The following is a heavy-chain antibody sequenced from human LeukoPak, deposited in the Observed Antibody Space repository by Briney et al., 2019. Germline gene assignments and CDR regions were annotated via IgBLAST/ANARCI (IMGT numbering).Heavy chain of an antibody. CDR2: INHSGST. CDR3: ARAARKSTMIVVVSNGWFDP. J-gene: IGHJ5*02. D-gene: IGHD3-22*01. Sequence: SETLTLTCAVYGGTFSGYYWSWIRQPPGKGLEWIWEINHSGSTTYNPSPKNRVIISVGTTNNQFSLKLSSVTAAVTAVYYWARAARKSTMIVVVSNGWFDPWGQGTLVTVSS. CDR1: GGTFSGYY. V-gene: IGHV4-34*01.